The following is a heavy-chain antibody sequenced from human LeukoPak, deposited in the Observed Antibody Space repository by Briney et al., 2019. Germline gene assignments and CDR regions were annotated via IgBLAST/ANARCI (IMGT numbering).Heavy chain of an antibody. CDR1: GDSISSNIYY. J-gene: IGHJ5*02. Sequence: SETLSLTCTVSGDSISSNIYYWGWIRQPPGKGLEWIGSIYYTGKTYSNPSLKSRVTMSVDTSKNQFSLKLSSVTAADTAVYYCARDNTGFGELNRWGQGTLVTVSS. CDR3: ARDNTGFGELNR. D-gene: IGHD3-10*01. V-gene: IGHV4-39*07. CDR2: IYYTGKT.